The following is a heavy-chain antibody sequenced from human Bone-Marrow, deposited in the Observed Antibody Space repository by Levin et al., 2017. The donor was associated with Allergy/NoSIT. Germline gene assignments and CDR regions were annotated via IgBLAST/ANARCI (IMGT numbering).Heavy chain of an antibody. Sequence: SEILSLTCTVSDDSFNAYYWGWLRQPPGKGLEWIGSVFYSGNTNSNPSLKSRVTISVDTSKKQFSLKLTSVTAADTAVYYCARDLGIMEGFFDLWGRGTLVTVSS. D-gene: IGHD1-1*01. V-gene: IGHV4-59*01. J-gene: IGHJ2*01. CDR1: DDSFNAYY. CDR2: VFYSGNT. CDR3: ARDLGIMEGFFDL.